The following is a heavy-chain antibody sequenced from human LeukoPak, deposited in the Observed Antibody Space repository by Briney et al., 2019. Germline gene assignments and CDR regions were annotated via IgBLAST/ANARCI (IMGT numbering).Heavy chain of an antibody. J-gene: IGHJ4*02. CDR2: ISRSGGST. CDR1: GFTFNSYA. V-gene: IGHV3-23*01. Sequence: PGGSLRLSCAASGFTFNSYAMNWVRQAPGKGLEWVSGISRSGGSTYYADSVKGRFTISRDNSKNTLYLQMNSLRAEDTAVYYCARGDGGTLYFDYGGQGTLVTVSS. CDR3: ARGDGGTLYFDY. D-gene: IGHD2-15*01.